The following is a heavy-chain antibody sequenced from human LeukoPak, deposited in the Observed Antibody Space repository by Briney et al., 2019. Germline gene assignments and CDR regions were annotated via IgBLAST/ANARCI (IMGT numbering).Heavy chain of an antibody. CDR2: VNPDDSDT. CDR3: GRLMWPRGGRSSFDY. J-gene: IGHJ4*02. Sequence: NPGESLKISCKGSGYSFTSHWIGWVRQMPGKGLEWMGIVNPDDSDTIYSPSFQGQVTISADESITTAYLQWSSLKATDTAMSYCGRLMWPRGGRSSFDYWGQGALVTVSS. V-gene: IGHV5-51*01. D-gene: IGHD3-10*01. CDR1: GYSFTSHW.